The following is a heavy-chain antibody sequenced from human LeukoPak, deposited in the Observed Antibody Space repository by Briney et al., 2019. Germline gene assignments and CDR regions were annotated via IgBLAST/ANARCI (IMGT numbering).Heavy chain of an antibody. CDR3: TFSGYYYGYDY. CDR2: INPSSGGT. J-gene: IGHJ4*02. D-gene: IGHD3-22*01. CDR1: GYTFTSYY. V-gene: IGHV1-46*01. Sequence: ASVKVSCKTSGYTFTSYYIHWVRQAPGQGLEWMGVINPSSGGTRFAQKFQDRVTVTRDTSTSTVYMELSSLRSEDTAVYYCTFSGYYYGYDYWGQGTLVTVSS.